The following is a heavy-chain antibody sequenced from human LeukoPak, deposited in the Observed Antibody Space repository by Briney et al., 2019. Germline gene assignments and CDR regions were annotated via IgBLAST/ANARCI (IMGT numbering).Heavy chain of an antibody. D-gene: IGHD6-13*01. CDR1: GYTFTGHY. CDR3: ARESASGSWPDS. J-gene: IGHJ4*02. V-gene: IGHV1-2*06. CDR2: IKASNGGT. Sequence: GASVKVSCKASGYTFTGHYMHWVRQAPGQGFEWMGRIKASNGGTDYAQKFQARVTMTRDTSTTTAYMEMTWLRSDDTAVYYCARESASGSWPDSWGQGTLVTVSS.